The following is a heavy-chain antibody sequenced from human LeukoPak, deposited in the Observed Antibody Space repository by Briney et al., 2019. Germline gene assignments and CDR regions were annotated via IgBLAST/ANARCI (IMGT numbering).Heavy chain of an antibody. D-gene: IGHD3-10*02. J-gene: IGHJ4*02. V-gene: IGHV4-30-4*01. CDR1: GGSISSGDYY. Sequence: PSQTLSLTCTVSGGSISSGDYYWSWIRQPPGKGLEWIGYIYYSGSTFYNPSLKSRVTISVDTSRNQFSLKLSSVTAADTAVYYCARARPTMSFDYWGQGTLVTVSS. CDR2: IYYSGST. CDR3: ARARPTMSFDY.